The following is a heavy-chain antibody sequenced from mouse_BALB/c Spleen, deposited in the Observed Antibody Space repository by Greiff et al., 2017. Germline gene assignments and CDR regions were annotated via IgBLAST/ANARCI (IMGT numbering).Heavy chain of an antibody. D-gene: IGHD2-4*01. CDR3: ASGDYPFAY. Sequence: EVQLQESGPGLVKPSQSLSLTCTVTGYSITSDYAWNWIRQFPGNKLEWMGYISYSGSTSYNPSLKSRISITRDTSKNQFFLQLNSVTTEDTATYYCASGDYPFAYWGQGTLVTVSA. CDR2: ISYSGST. J-gene: IGHJ3*01. V-gene: IGHV3-2*02. CDR1: GYSITSDYA.